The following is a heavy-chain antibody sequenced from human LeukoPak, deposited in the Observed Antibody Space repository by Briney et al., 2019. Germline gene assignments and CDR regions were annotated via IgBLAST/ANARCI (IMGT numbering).Heavy chain of an antibody. Sequence: SETLSLTCAVYGGSFSGYYWSWIRQPPGKGLEWIGEINHSGSTNYNPSLKSRVTISVDMSKNQFSLKLSSVTAADTAVYYCARVMHIVVVVAATPWSSWFDPWGQGTLVTVSS. J-gene: IGHJ5*02. CDR3: ARVMHIVVVVAATPWSSWFDP. V-gene: IGHV4-34*01. CDR2: INHSGST. CDR1: GGSFSGYY. D-gene: IGHD2-15*01.